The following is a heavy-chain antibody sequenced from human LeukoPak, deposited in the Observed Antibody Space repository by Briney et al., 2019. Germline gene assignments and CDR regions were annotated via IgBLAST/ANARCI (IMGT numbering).Heavy chain of an antibody. CDR2: INPDGTTT. V-gene: IGHV3-74*01. CDR1: GFPLSNYW. J-gene: IGHJ4*02. D-gene: IGHD1-26*01. CDR3: ARVGIGRYSFDS. Sequence: GGSLRLSCAASGFPLSNYWMHWVRQTPGKGLVWVSRINPDGTTTSYADSVKGRFTISRDNARNTLYLEMNSLRAEDTAVYYCARVGIGRYSFDSWGQGTLITVSS.